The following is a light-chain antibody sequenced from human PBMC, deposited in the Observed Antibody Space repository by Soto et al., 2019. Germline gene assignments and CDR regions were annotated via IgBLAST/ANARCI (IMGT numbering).Light chain of an antibody. J-gene: IGLJ2*01. CDR2: EVS. Sequence: QSALTQPASVSGSPGQSITISCTGTSSDVGCYNYVSWYQQHPGKAPKLMIYEVSNRPSGVSNRFSGSKSGNTDSLTISGLQAEDEADYYCSSYTSSSTPVVFGGGTKLTVL. V-gene: IGLV2-14*01. CDR3: SSYTSSSTPVV. CDR1: SSDVGCYNY.